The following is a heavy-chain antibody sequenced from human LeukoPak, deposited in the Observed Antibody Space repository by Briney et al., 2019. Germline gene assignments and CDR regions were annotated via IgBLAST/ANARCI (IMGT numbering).Heavy chain of an antibody. J-gene: IGHJ6*02. CDR1: GGSISSYY. CDR3: ARATYYYYGMDV. Sequence: SETLSLTCTVSGGSISSYYWSWIRQPPGKGLEWIGYIYYSGSTNYNPSLKSRVTISVDTSKNQFSLKLSSVTAADTAVYYCARATYYYYGMDVWGQGTTFTVSS. CDR2: IYYSGST. V-gene: IGHV4-59*01.